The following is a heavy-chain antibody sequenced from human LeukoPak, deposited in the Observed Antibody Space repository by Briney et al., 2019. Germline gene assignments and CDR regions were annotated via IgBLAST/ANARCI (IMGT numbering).Heavy chain of an antibody. J-gene: IGHJ5*02. CDR2: IKQDGSEK. Sequence: PGGSLRLSCAASGFSFSAYWMSWVRQAPGKGLEWVANIKQDGSEKCYVDSVKGRFTISRDNAKNTLYLQMNSLRDEDTAVYYCARGGWGSTSLNWFDPWGQGTQVIVSS. CDR3: ARGGWGSTSLNWFDP. D-gene: IGHD2-2*01. V-gene: IGHV3-7*01. CDR1: GFSFSAYW.